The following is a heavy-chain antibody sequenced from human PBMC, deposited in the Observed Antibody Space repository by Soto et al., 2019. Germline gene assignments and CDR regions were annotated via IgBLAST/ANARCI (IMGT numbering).Heavy chain of an antibody. CDR1: GYSFTSYW. D-gene: IGHD2-2*01. CDR3: ARHEEDCSSTSCYNWFDP. Sequence: PGESLKISCKGSGYSFTSYWISWVRQMPGKGLEWMGRIDPSDSYTNYSPSFQGHVTISADKSISTAYLQWSSLKASDTAMYYCARHEEDCSSTSCYNWFDPWGQGTLVTVSS. V-gene: IGHV5-10-1*01. J-gene: IGHJ5*02. CDR2: IDPSDSYT.